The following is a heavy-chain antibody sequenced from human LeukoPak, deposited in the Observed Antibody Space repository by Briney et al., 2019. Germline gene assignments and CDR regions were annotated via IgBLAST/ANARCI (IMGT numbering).Heavy chain of an antibody. D-gene: IGHD7-27*01. CDR3: ARPPTGEYWYFDL. V-gene: IGHV5-51*01. Sequence: GESLKISCKASGYSFTTYWIGWVRQMPGKGLEWMAIVHPGNSDTRYSPSFQGQVTISADKSISTAYLQWSSLKASDTAMYYCARPPTGEYWYFDLWGRGTLVTVSS. CDR2: VHPGNSDT. CDR1: GYSFTTYW. J-gene: IGHJ2*01.